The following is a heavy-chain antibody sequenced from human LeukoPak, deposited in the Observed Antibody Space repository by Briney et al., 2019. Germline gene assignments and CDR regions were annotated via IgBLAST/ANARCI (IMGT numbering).Heavy chain of an antibody. V-gene: IGHV1-2*02. CDR1: GYTFTGYY. J-gene: IGHJ5*02. D-gene: IGHD3-10*01. Sequence: ASVKVSCKASGYTFTGYYMHWVRQAPGQGLEWMGWINPNSGGTNYAQKFQGRVTMTRDTSISTAYMELSRLRSDDTAVYYCAREAPRLTMVRGVIRRFDPWGQGTLVTVSS. CDR3: AREAPRLTMVRGVIRRFDP. CDR2: INPNSGGT.